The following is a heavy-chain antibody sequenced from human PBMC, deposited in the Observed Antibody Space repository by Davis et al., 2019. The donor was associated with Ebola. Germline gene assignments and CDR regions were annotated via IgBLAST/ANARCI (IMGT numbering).Heavy chain of an antibody. CDR1: GGPISSSSYY. D-gene: IGHD1-14*01. CDR3: ARERKEPYYFDY. CDR2: IYYSGST. Sequence: SETLTLTCTAPGGPISSSSYYWGWNRQRPGKGLESIGSIYYSGSTYYNPSLKSRVTISVDTSKNQFSLKRSSVTAADTAVYYCARERKEPYYFDYWGQGTLINVSS. J-gene: IGHJ4*02. V-gene: IGHV4-39*02.